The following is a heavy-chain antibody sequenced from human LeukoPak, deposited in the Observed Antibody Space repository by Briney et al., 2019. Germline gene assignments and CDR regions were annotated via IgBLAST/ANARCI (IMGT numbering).Heavy chain of an antibody. D-gene: IGHD3-10*01. CDR1: GGSISSYY. V-gene: IGHV4-59*01. J-gene: IGHJ1*01. Sequence: SETLSLTCTVSGGSISSYYWSWIRQPPGKGLEWIGYIYYSGSTNYNPSLKSRVTISVDTSKNQFSLKLSSVTAADTAVYYCARSPGFQYFQHWGQGTLVTVSS. CDR3: ARSPGFQYFQH. CDR2: IYYSGST.